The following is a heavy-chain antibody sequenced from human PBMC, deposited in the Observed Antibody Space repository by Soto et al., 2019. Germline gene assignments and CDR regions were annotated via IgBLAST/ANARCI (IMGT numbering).Heavy chain of an antibody. CDR3: AKGRSSMIVVVMDY. CDR1: GFTFSNFE. J-gene: IGHJ4*02. Sequence: GGSLRLSCVASGFTFSNFEMHWMRQVPGKGLEWVSSISGSSNYIYYADSVKGRFTISRDNAKKSLYLELNSLRPEDTALYYCAKGRSSMIVVVMDYWGQGTPVTVSS. D-gene: IGHD3-22*01. V-gene: IGHV3-21*04. CDR2: ISGSSNYI.